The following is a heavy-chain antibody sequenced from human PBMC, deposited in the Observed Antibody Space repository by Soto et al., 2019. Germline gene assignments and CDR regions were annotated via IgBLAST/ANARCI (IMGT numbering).Heavy chain of an antibody. Sequence: ASVKVSCKASGYTFASYYMHWVRQAPGQGLEWVGIINPNDGTATYAQRFQGRVTMTRDTSTSTVYVELSSLRSDVTAVYFCARAGNAYYHYYMDVWGKGTTVTVSS. CDR2: INPNDGTA. J-gene: IGHJ6*03. CDR1: GYTFASYY. CDR3: ARAGNAYYHYYMDV. V-gene: IGHV1-46*03. D-gene: IGHD1-1*01.